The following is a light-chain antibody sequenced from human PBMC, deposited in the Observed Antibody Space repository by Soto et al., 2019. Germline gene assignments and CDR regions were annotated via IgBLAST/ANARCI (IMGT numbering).Light chain of an antibody. CDR2: GAF. Sequence: EIVLTQSPGTLSLSPGERAPLFCRASQSVSRSYLVWYQQNPGQAPRLLIYGAFNRATGIPDRFSGSGSGTDFTLTISSLEPEDSAVYYCQQRHMWPITFGQGTRLEIK. CDR1: QSVSRSY. J-gene: IGKJ5*01. V-gene: IGKV3D-20*02. CDR3: QQRHMWPIT.